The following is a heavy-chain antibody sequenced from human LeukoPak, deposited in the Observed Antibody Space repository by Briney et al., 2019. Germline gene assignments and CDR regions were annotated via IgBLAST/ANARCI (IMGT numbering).Heavy chain of an antibody. J-gene: IGHJ4*02. CDR2: ISGGSGSDT. CDR3: AKGSSSGRPYFFDY. D-gene: IGHD3-10*01. V-gene: IGHV3-23*01. CDR1: GFTFSSYA. Sequence: GGSLRLSCAASGFTFSSYAMSWVRQAPGKGLEWFAAISGGSGSDTYYADAVKGRFTISRDNSKTTLYLEMNTLRAEDTAVYYCAKGSSSGRPYFFDYWGQGTLVTVSS.